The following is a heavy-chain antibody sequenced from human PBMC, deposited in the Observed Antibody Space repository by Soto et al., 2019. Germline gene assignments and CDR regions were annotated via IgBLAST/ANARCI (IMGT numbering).Heavy chain of an antibody. CDR3: AKGGYYSLFDI. D-gene: IGHD3-16*01. CDR1: GFTFSSYA. V-gene: IGHV3-23*01. J-gene: IGHJ3*02. CDR2: ISGSGGRT. Sequence: PGGSLRLSCAASGFTFSSYAMSWVRQAPGKGLEWVSGISGSGGRTYYADSVKGLFTISRDNSNNTLSLQMHILRVEDTAVYFCAKGGYYSLFDIWGQGTMVTVSS.